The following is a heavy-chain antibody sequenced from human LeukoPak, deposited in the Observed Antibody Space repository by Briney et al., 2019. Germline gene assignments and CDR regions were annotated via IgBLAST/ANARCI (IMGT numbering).Heavy chain of an antibody. CDR2: INSDGSSR. Sequence: PGGSLRLSCAASGFTLSSYWMHWVGRAPGKGLVWVSRINSDGSSRSYAESVKGRFTISRDNAKNTLYLQMNSLRAEDTAVYYCVRVRHCTHGACYSAFDIWGQGTMVTVSS. CDR3: VRVRHCTHGACYSAFDI. D-gene: IGHD2-8*01. V-gene: IGHV3-74*01. J-gene: IGHJ3*02. CDR1: GFTLSSYW.